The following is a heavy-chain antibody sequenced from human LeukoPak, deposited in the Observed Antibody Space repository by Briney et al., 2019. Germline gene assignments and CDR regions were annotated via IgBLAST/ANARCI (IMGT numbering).Heavy chain of an antibody. CDR2: ISYGGST. Sequence: PSETLSLTCTVSGGSISSNNYYWGWIRQPPGKGLEWIGSISYGGSTYYNPSLKSRVTISVDTSKNQFSLKLSSVTAADTAVYFCARDGSWATVVTPGDLWGQGTLVTVSS. D-gene: IGHD4-23*01. J-gene: IGHJ5*02. V-gene: IGHV4-39*07. CDR1: GGSISSNNYY. CDR3: ARDGSWATVVTPGDL.